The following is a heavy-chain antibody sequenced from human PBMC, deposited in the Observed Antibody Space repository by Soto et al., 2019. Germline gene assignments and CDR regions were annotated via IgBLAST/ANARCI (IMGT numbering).Heavy chain of an antibody. J-gene: IGHJ2*01. V-gene: IGHV3-74*01. CDR1: GFTFSAYW. CDR2: INFDGSTK. D-gene: IGHD3-16*02. CDR3: GGVRVIHWYVDL. Sequence: EVQLVESGGGLVQPGGSLRLSCAASGFTFSAYWMHWVRQAPGEGLVWVSSINFDGSTKSYADSVRGRFTISRDNAKNTLYMQRNSLRAEDTAVYYCGGVRVIHWYVDLWGSDTLATVSS.